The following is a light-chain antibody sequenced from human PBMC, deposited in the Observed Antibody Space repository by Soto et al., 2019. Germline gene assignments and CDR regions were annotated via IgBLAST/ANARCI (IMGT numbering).Light chain of an antibody. CDR1: QPISSN. V-gene: IGKV3-15*01. CDR2: GAS. CDR3: QQYNNWPYT. Sequence: EIVMTQSPATLSASPGERATLSCGASQPISSNLAWFQQKPGQAPRLAIYGASTRATGIPARFSGSGSGTEFTLTISSLQSEDFAVYYCQQYNNWPYTFGQGTKLEIK. J-gene: IGKJ2*01.